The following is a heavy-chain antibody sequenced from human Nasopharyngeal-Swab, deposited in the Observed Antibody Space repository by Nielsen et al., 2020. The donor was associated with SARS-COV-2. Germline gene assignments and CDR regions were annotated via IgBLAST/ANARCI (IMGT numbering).Heavy chain of an antibody. CDR1: GFTFSDYN. Sequence: GESLKISCAASGFTFSDYNMSWIRQAPGKGLEWVSYISSSSSTTNYADSVKGRFTISRDNAKNSLYLQMNSLSAEDTAVYYCAREIDSRGGDAFDSWGQGTMVTVSS. CDR2: ISSSSSTT. CDR3: AREIDSRGGDAFDS. D-gene: IGHD3-22*01. V-gene: IGHV3-11*05. J-gene: IGHJ3*02.